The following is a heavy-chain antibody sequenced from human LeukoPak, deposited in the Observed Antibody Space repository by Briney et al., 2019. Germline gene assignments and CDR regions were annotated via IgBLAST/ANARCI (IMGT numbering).Heavy chain of an antibody. J-gene: IGHJ4*02. CDR2: ISSSSSYI. V-gene: IGHV3-21*01. D-gene: IGHD6-19*01. CDR3: VKTVAGTPEYFDY. Sequence: GGSLRLSCAASGFTFSSYSMNWVRQAPGKGLEWVSSISSSSSYIYYADSVKGRFTISRDNAKNSLYLQMNSLRAEDTAVYYCVKTVAGTPEYFDYWGQGTLVTVSS. CDR1: GFTFSSYS.